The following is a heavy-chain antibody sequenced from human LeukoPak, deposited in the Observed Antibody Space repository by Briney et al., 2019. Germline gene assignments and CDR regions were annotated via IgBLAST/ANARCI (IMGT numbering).Heavy chain of an antibody. CDR1: GFPFNKYA. V-gene: IGHV3-23*01. Sequence: PGGSLRLSXAASGFPFNKYAMSWVRQAPGKGLEWVSSISAATGTTYYAGSVRGRFSISRDNSQNTLYLQMNSLRAEDTAVYYCVKRADDSSGYYLYYFDYWGQGTLVTVSS. J-gene: IGHJ4*02. CDR3: VKRADDSSGYYLYYFDY. D-gene: IGHD3-22*01. CDR2: ISAATGTT.